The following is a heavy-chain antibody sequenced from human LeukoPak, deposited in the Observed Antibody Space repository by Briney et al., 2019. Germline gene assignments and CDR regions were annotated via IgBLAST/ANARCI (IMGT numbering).Heavy chain of an antibody. D-gene: IGHD2-2*01. V-gene: IGHV4-4*07. Sequence: PSETLSLTCTVSGGSISSYYWSWIRQPAGKGLEWIGRIYTSGSTNYNPSLKSRVTMSVDTSKNQFSLKLSSVTAADTAVYYCARDRRGGYCSSTSCYFYYYMDVWGKGTTVTVSS. CDR3: ARDRRGGYCSSTSCYFYYYMDV. CDR1: GGSISSYY. J-gene: IGHJ6*03. CDR2: IYTSGST.